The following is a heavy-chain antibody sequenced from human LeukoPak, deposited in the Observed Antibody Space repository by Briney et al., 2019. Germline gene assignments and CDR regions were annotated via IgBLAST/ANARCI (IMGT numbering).Heavy chain of an antibody. V-gene: IGHV1-69*04. CDR1: GGTFSSYA. CDR3: ARAYYYDSSGQPFDY. Sequence: GASVKVSCKASGGTFSSYAINWVRQAPGQGLEWMGRIIPILGIANYAQKFQGGVTITADKSTSTAYMELSSLRSEDTAVYYCARAYYYDSSGQPFDYWGQGTLVTVSS. J-gene: IGHJ4*02. D-gene: IGHD3-22*01. CDR2: IIPILGIA.